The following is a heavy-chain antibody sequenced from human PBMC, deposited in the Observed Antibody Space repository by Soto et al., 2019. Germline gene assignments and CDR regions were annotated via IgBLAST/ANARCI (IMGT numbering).Heavy chain of an antibody. D-gene: IGHD1-20*01. CDR2: ISSSSSYI. Sequence: PGGSLRLSCAASGFTFSSYAMHWVRQAPGKGLEWVSSISSSSSYIYYADSVKGRFTISRDNAKNSLYLQMNSLRAEDTAVYYCARDGRGGISHGMDVWGQGTTVTVS. J-gene: IGHJ6*02. CDR3: ARDGRGGISHGMDV. CDR1: GFTFSSYA. V-gene: IGHV3-21*01.